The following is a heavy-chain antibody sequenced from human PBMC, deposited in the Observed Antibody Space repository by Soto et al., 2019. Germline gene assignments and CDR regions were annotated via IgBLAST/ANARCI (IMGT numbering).Heavy chain of an antibody. J-gene: IGHJ2*01. V-gene: IGHV1-69*12. CDR1: GGTFSSYA. CDR3: AISVRDGYNFIWYFDL. D-gene: IGHD5-12*01. CDR2: IIPIFGTA. Sequence: QVQLVQSGAEVKKPGSSVKVSCKASGGTFSSYAISWVRQAPGQGLEWMGGIIPIFGTANYAQKFQGRVTMTADESKSTAYMELRSLRSEDTAVYYCAISVRDGYNFIWYFDLWGRGTLVTVSS.